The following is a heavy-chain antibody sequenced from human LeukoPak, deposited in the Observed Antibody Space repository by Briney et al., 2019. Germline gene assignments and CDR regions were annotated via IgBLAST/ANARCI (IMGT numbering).Heavy chain of an antibody. V-gene: IGHV3-23*01. CDR2: ITGSGGNT. J-gene: IGHJ4*02. CDR3: AKWGDYDVLTGYYVSDY. D-gene: IGHD3-9*01. CDR1: GFTFSNYA. Sequence: GGSLRLSCVASGFTFSNYAMSWIRQAPGKGLEWVSAITGSGGNTYYADSVKGRFTISRDNSKNTVFLQMNSLRAEDTAVYYCAKWGDYDVLTGYYVSDYWGQGTLVTVSS.